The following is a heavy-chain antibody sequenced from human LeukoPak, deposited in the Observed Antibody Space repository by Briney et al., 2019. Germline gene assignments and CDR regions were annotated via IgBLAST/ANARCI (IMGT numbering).Heavy chain of an antibody. CDR3: AKGGELSSYYGMDV. Sequence: AGGSLRLSCAASGFTFDDYTMHWVRQAPGKGLEWVSLISWDGGSTYYADSVKGRFTISRDNSKNSLYLQMNSLRTEDTALYYCAKGGELSSYYGMDVWGQGTTVTVSS. CDR1: GFTFDDYT. J-gene: IGHJ6*02. D-gene: IGHD3-16*02. CDR2: ISWDGGST. V-gene: IGHV3-43*01.